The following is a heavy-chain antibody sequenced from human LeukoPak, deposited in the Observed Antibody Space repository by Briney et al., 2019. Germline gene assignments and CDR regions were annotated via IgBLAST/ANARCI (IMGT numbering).Heavy chain of an antibody. CDR2: IYPGDSDT. CDR1: GYSFTSYW. CDR3: ARHADIVVVPAATYYGMDV. V-gene: IGHV5-51*01. Sequence: GESLKISCKGSGYSFTSYWIGWVRQMPGKGLEWMGIIYPGDSDTRYSPSFQGQVTISADKSISTAYLQWSSLKASDTAMYYCARHADIVVVPAATYYGMDVWGQGTTVTVSS. J-gene: IGHJ6*02. D-gene: IGHD2-2*01.